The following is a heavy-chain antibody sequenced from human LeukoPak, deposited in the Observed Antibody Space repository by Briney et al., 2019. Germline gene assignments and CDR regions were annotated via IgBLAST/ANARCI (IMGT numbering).Heavy chain of an antibody. CDR1: GFTFSDHY. CDR2: TRNKANSYTT. D-gene: IGHD6-19*01. Sequence: LAGGSLRLSCAASGFTFSDHYVDWVRQAPGKGLEWVGRTRNKANSYTTEYAASVKGRFTISRDDSENSLYLQMNSLRAEDTAVYYCASFSSGYALDAFDIWGQGTMVTVSS. V-gene: IGHV3-72*01. CDR3: ASFSSGYALDAFDI. J-gene: IGHJ3*02.